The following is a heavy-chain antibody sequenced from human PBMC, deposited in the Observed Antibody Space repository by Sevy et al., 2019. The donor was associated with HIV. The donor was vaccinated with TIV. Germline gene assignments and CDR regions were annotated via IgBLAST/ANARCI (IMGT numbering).Heavy chain of an antibody. CDR2: ISSGSSYI. V-gene: IGHV3-21*01. J-gene: IGHJ4*02. Sequence: GGSLRLSCAASGFTFSYYNMNWVRQAPGKGLEWVSSISSGSSYIFYVNSVKGRFTNSRDNARDSLFLQMNSLRAEDTAVYYCARNLDYYASGPPDSWGRGTLVTVSS. D-gene: IGHD3-10*01. CDR1: GFTFSYYN. CDR3: ARNLDYYASGPPDS.